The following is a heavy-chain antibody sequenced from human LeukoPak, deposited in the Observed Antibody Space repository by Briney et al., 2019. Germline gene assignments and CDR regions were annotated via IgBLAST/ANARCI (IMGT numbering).Heavy chain of an antibody. CDR1: GLSISDQY. D-gene: IGHD1-1*01. Sequence: HPGGSLRLSCAASGLSISDQYMSWVRQAPGKGLEWVSIIQSGGNIYYADSVKGRFTISRDNSKNTVYLQMNSLRAEDTAVYYCARDRGYAMDVWGQGTTVTVSS. CDR2: IQSGGNI. CDR3: ARDRGYAMDV. J-gene: IGHJ6*02. V-gene: IGHV3-53*01.